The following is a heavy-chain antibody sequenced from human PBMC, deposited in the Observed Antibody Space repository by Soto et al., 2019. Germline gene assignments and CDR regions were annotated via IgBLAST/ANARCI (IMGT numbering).Heavy chain of an antibody. CDR2: ITHSGNT. V-gene: IGHV4-61*08. D-gene: IGHD3-10*01. Sequence: PSETLSLTCTVSGDSVSGGGYYWTWKRQPPGKGLEWIGEITHSGNTNYNPSLKSRVTISVDTSKNQFSLKLSSVTAADTAVYYCATRYYYGSGMYYYYMDVWGKGTTVTVSS. J-gene: IGHJ6*03. CDR1: GDSVSGGGYY. CDR3: ATRYYYGSGMYYYYMDV.